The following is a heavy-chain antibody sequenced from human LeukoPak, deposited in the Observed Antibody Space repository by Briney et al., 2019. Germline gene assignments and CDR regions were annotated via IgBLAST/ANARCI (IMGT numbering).Heavy chain of an antibody. D-gene: IGHD3-22*01. CDR3: ASIYDSSGYYYDY. Sequence: ASVKVSCKASGYTFNTYGITWVRQAPGQGLEWMGWISGYNGKTKYAQKLQGRVTMTRDMSTSTVYMELSSLRSEDTAVYYCASIYDSSGYYYDYWGQGTLVTVSS. CDR2: ISGYNGKT. J-gene: IGHJ4*02. V-gene: IGHV1-18*01. CDR1: GYTFNTYG.